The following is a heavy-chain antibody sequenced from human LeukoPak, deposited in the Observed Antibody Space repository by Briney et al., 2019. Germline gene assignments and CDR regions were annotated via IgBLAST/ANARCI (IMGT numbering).Heavy chain of an antibody. CDR1: GFTFSSYA. J-gene: IGHJ5*02. CDR3: ATGDTAMVPNYLDP. D-gene: IGHD5-18*01. CDR2: ISGSGDST. Sequence: GGSLRLSCAASGFTFSSYAMSWVRQARGKGLEWVSTISGSGDSTYYADSVKGRFTISRDNSKNTLSLQMNSLRADDTAVYYCATGDTAMVPNYLDPWGQGTLVTVSS. V-gene: IGHV3-23*01.